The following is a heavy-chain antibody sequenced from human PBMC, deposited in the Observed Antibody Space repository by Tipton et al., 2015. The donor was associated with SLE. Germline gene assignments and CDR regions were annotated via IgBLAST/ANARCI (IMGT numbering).Heavy chain of an antibody. CDR3: ARGIVIVMGSFGVDV. CDR2: MTPNSGHT. CDR1: GYTFANYD. J-gene: IGHJ6*02. V-gene: IGHV1-8*01. D-gene: IGHD3-22*01. Sequence: QSGAEVKQPGASVKVSCKASGYTFANYDINWVRQATGQGLEWMGWMTPNSGHTGYAQKFQGRVTMTRNTSISTAYMELRSLRSGDSAVYYCARGIVIVMGSFGVDVWGQATTVIV.